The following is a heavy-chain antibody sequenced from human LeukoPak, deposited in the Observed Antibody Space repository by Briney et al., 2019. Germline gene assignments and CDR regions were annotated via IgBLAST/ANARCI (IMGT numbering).Heavy chain of an antibody. J-gene: IGHJ4*02. CDR3: ARDYYDSSGYYSPSY. CDR2: IIPILGIA. CDR1: GGTFSSYA. D-gene: IGHD3-22*01. V-gene: IGHV1-69*04. Sequence: SVKVSCKASGGTFSSYAISWVRQAPGQGLEWMGRIIPILGIANYAQKFQGRVTITADKSTSTAYMELSSLRSEDTAVHYCARDYYDSSGYYSPSYWGQGTLVTVSS.